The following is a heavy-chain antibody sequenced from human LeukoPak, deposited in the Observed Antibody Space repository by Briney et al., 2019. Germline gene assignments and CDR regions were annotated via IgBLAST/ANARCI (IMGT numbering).Heavy chain of an antibody. J-gene: IGHJ6*02. V-gene: IGHV1-69*04. D-gene: IGHD5-18*01. CDR2: IIPILGIA. CDR3: ARDPRRYSYAIVYYYYGMDV. CDR1: GGTFSSYA. Sequence: SVKVSCKASGGTFSSYAISWVRQAPGQGLEWMGRIIPILGIANYAQKFQGRVTITADKSTSTAYMELSSLRSEDTAVYYCARDPRRYSYAIVYYYYGMDVWGQGTTVTVSS.